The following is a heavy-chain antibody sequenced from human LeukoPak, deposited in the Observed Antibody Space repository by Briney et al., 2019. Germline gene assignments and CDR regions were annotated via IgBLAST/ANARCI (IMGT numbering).Heavy chain of an antibody. CDR2: ISPIFGTA. D-gene: IGHD4-17*01. J-gene: IGHJ6*03. Sequence: SVKVSCKASGYTFTSYGISWVRQAPGQGLEWMGGISPIFGTANYAQKFQGRVTITADESTSTAYMELSSLRSEDTAVYYCASDGVSTVTTEGYYYYMDVWGKGTTVTISS. CDR1: GYTFTSYG. V-gene: IGHV1-69*13. CDR3: ASDGVSTVTTEGYYYYMDV.